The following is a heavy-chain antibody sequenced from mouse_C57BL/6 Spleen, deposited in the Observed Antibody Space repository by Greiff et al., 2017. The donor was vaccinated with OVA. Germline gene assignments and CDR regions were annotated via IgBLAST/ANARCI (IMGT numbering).Heavy chain of an antibody. CDR1: GYTFTSHW. CDR3: VPYYYGSSYRYFDV. CDR2: IFPGSGST. V-gene: IGHV1-56*01. J-gene: IGHJ1*03. Sequence: VQLQQSVPELVRPGASVKISCKAPGYTFTSHWMQWVRQRPGQGLEWIGEIFPGSGSTYYNEKFKGKATLTVDTSSSTAYMQLSSLTSEDSAVYFCVPYYYGSSYRYFDVWGTGTTVTVSS. D-gene: IGHD1-1*01.